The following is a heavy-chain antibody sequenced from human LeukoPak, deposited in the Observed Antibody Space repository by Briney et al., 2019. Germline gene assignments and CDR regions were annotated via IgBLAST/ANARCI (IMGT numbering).Heavy chain of an antibody. D-gene: IGHD2-2*01. J-gene: IGHJ4*02. V-gene: IGHV1-2*02. CDR1: GYTFTDYY. Sequence: ASVKVSCKTSGYTFTDYYMHWVRQAPGQGLEWMGWINPNSGGTNYAQKFQGRVTMTRDTSISTAYMELSSLRTEDTALYYCAIGGSLGSCSSASCYGSGSLDYWGQGTLVTVSS. CDR3: AIGGSLGSCSSASCYGSGSLDY. CDR2: INPNSGGT.